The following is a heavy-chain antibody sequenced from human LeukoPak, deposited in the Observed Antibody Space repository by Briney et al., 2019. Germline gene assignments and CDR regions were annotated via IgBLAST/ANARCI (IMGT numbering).Heavy chain of an antibody. Sequence: SETLSLTCAVYGGSFSGYYWSWIRQPPGKGLEWIGEINHSGSTNYNPSLKSRVTISVDTSKNQFSLKLSSVTAADTAVYYCASSTTAVTRFVKNWGQGTLVSVSS. CDR1: GGSFSGYY. D-gene: IGHD4-23*01. CDR3: ASSTTAVTRFVKN. CDR2: INHSGST. J-gene: IGHJ1*01. V-gene: IGHV4-34*01.